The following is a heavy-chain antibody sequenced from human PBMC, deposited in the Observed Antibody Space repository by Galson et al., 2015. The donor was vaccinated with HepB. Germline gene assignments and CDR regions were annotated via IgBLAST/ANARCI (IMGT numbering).Heavy chain of an antibody. D-gene: IGHD1-26*01. CDR2: IYPGDSDT. Sequence: QSGAEVKKPGESLKVSCKGSGYSFTSYWIGWVRQMPGKGLEWMGIIYPGDSDTRYSPSFQGQVTISADKSISTAYLQWSSLKASDTAMYYCARLVGATTYYYYGMDVWGQGTTVTVSS. V-gene: IGHV5-51*01. J-gene: IGHJ6*02. CDR1: GYSFTSYW. CDR3: ARLVGATTYYYYGMDV.